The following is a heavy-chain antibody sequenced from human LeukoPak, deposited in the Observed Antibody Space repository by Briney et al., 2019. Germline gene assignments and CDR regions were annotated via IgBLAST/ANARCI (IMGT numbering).Heavy chain of an antibody. D-gene: IGHD3-22*01. CDR2: ISYDGSNK. CDR1: GFTFSSYA. J-gene: IGHJ4*02. V-gene: IGHV3-30-3*01. CDR3: AREGYDSSGYDY. Sequence: GRSLRLSCAPSGFTFSSYAMHWVRQAPGKGLEGVAVISYDGSNKYYADSVKGRFTISRDNSKNTLYLQMNSLRAEDTAVYYCAREGYDSSGYDYWGQGTLVTVSS.